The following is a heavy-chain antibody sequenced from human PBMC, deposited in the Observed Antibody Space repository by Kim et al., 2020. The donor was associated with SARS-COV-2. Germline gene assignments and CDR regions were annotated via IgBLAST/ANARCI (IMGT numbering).Heavy chain of an antibody. J-gene: IGHJ4*02. V-gene: IGHV3-33*01. CDR2: IWYDGSNK. CDR1: GFTFSSYG. Sequence: GGSLRLSCAASGFTFSSYGMHWVRQAPGKGLEWVAVIWYDGSNKYYADSVKGRFTISRDNSKNTLYLQMNSLRAEDTAVYYCAREVRLVGATAPLDYWGQGTLVTVSS. D-gene: IGHD1-26*01. CDR3: AREVRLVGATAPLDY.